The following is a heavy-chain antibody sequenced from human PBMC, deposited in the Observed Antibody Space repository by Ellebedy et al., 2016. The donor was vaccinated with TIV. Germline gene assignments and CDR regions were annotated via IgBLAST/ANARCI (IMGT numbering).Heavy chain of an antibody. D-gene: IGHD2-21*01. Sequence: GSLRLSXAVSGGSISSANWWSWVRQPPAGGLEWVGEIHLSGKTNYNLSLKSRVTMTVDRSQNQVSLKMNSVTAADTAVYYCTGENSPYSPFGYWGQGTLVAVSS. J-gene: IGHJ4*02. CDR3: TGENSPYSPFGY. CDR1: GGSISSANW. CDR2: IHLSGKT. V-gene: IGHV4-4*02.